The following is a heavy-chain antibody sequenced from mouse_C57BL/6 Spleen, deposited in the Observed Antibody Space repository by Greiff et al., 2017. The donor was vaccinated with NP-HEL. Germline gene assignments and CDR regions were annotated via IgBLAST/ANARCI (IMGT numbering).Heavy chain of an antibody. D-gene: IGHD2-13*01. V-gene: IGHV3-6*01. J-gene: IGHJ3*01. CDR1: GYSITSGYY. CDR3: AREVNRGDAY. Sequence: EVQLQESGPGLVKPSQSLSLTCSVSGYSITSGYYWNWIRQFPGNKLEWMGYISYDGSNNYNPSLKNRISITRDTSKNQFFLKLNSVTTEDTATYYCAREVNRGDAYWGQGTLVTVSA. CDR2: ISYDGSN.